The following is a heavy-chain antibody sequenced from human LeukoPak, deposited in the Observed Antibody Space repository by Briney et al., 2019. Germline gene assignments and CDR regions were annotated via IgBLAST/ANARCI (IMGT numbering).Heavy chain of an antibody. D-gene: IGHD2-15*01. J-gene: IGHJ3*02. Sequence: SVTLSLTCTVSGGSISSYYWSWIRQPPWKGLEWIGYIYYSGSTNYNPSLKSRVTISVDTSKNQFSLKLSSVTAADTAVYYCARSVAAHAFDIWGQGTMVTVSS. CDR2: IYYSGST. CDR1: GGSISSYY. V-gene: IGHV4-59*08. CDR3: ARSVAAHAFDI.